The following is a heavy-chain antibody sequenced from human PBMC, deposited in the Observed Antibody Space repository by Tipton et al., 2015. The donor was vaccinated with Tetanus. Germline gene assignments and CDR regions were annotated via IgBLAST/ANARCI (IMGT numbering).Heavy chain of an antibody. D-gene: IGHD3-16*01. J-gene: IGHJ4*02. CDR2: ISSGTDYI. CDR1: GFTFPKFP. Sequence: SLRLSCAASGFTFPKFPMSWVRQAPGKGLGWVSSISSGTDYIYYADSVTGRFTISRDNAKNSLYLQMNSLRPEDTALYYCAKGWGSYWGQGTLVTVSS. CDR3: AKGWGSY. V-gene: IGHV3-21*04.